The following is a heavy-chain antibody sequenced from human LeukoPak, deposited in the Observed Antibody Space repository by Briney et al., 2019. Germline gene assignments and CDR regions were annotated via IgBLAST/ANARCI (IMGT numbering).Heavy chain of an antibody. J-gene: IGHJ4*02. CDR3: AREGGVEMATISPFDY. V-gene: IGHV1-2*02. CDR2: INPNSGGT. Sequence: ASVKVSCKASGYTFTGYYMHWVRQAPGQGPEWMGWINPNSGGTNYAQKFQGRVTMTRDTSISTAYMELSRLRSDDTAVYYCAREGGVEMATISPFDYWGQGTLVTVSS. CDR1: GYTFTGYY. D-gene: IGHD5-24*01.